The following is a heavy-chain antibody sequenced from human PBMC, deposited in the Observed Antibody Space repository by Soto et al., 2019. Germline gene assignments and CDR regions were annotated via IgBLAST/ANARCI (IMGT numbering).Heavy chain of an antibody. Sequence: QVQLVQSGAEVKKPGSSVTVSCKASGGTFSSYTISWVRQAPGQGLEWMGGIIPTFGTANYSQKFQGRVRVAADESTCTAYMELSSLRYEDTAVYYCARGNHRWLQLWYFDLWGRGTLVTVSS. CDR2: IIPTFGTA. D-gene: IGHD5-12*01. V-gene: IGHV1-69*12. J-gene: IGHJ2*01. CDR1: GGTFSSYT. CDR3: ARGNHRWLQLWYFDL.